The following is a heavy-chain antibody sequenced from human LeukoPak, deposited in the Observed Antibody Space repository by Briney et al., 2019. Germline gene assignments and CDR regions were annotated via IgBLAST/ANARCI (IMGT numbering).Heavy chain of an antibody. D-gene: IGHD2-15*01. CDR1: GFTFSSYA. Sequence: GGSLRLSCGASGFTFSSYAMSWVRQAPGKGLEWVSVISGSGGSTYYADSVKGRFTISRDNSKNALYLQMNSLRAEDTAVYYCAKAGTYCSGGSCYWVDYWGQGTLVTVSS. CDR3: AKAGTYCSGGSCYWVDY. CDR2: ISGSGGST. V-gene: IGHV3-23*01. J-gene: IGHJ4*02.